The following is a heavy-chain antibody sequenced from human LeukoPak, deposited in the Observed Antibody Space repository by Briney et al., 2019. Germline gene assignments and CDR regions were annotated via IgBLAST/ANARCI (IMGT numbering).Heavy chain of an antibody. Sequence: SETLSLTCAVYGGSFSGYYWSWIRQPPGKGLEWIGEINHSGSTNYDPSLKSRVTISVDTSKNRFSLKLSSVTAADTAVYYCARGGRYYGSGSPDAFDIWGQGTMVTVSS. CDR2: INHSGST. V-gene: IGHV4-34*01. CDR3: ARGGRYYGSGSPDAFDI. D-gene: IGHD3-10*01. J-gene: IGHJ3*02. CDR1: GGSFSGYY.